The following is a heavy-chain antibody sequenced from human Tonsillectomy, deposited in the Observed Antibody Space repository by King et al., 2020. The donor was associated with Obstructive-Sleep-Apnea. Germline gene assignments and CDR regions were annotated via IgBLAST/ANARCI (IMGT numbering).Heavy chain of an antibody. CDR3: ARARDGYLYYFDY. CDR2: IYYSGST. V-gene: IGHV4-30-4*01. CDR1: GGSISSGDYY. Sequence: QLQESGPGLVKPSQTLSLTCTVSGGSISSGDYYWSWIRQPPGKGLEWIGYIYYSGSTYYNPSLKSRVTISVDTSKNQFSLKLSSVTAADTAVYYCARARDGYLYYFDYWGEGTRVTVSS. D-gene: IGHD5-24*01. J-gene: IGHJ4*02.